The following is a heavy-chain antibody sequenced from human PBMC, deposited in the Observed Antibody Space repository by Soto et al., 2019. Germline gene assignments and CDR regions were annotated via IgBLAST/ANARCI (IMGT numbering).Heavy chain of an antibody. CDR2: IYPGDSDT. J-gene: IGHJ6*04. CDR1: GYSSTSYW. CDR3: ARVSRYFDWPPAYYFSGMDV. D-gene: IGHD3-9*01. V-gene: IGHV5-51*01. Sequence: PGESLKISCKGSGYSSTSYWIGWVRQMPGKGLEWMGIIYPGDSDTRYSPSFQGQVTISADKIISTAYLQWSSLKASDTAMYYYARVSRYFDWPPAYYFSGMDVWGKGTTVTVSS.